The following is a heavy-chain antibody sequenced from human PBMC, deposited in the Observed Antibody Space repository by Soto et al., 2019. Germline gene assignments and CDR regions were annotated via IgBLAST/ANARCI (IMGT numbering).Heavy chain of an antibody. CDR3: ARAGPVVATANFDY. Sequence: QVQLQQWGAGLLKPSETLSLTCAVYGGSFSGYYWSWIRQPPGKGLEWIGEINHSGSTNYNPSLKSRVTISLDTSKNQFSLKLSSVTAADTAVYYCARAGPVVATANFDYWGQGTLVTVSS. D-gene: IGHD5-12*01. J-gene: IGHJ4*02. CDR1: GGSFSGYY. CDR2: INHSGST. V-gene: IGHV4-34*01.